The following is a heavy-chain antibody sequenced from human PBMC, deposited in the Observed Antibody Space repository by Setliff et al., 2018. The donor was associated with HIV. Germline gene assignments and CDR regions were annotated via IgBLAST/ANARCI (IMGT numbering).Heavy chain of an antibody. V-gene: IGHV4-31*03. J-gene: IGHJ6*03. CDR2: IYYSGGT. CDR1: GGSISSGGYY. Sequence: SETLSLTCTVSGGSISSGGYYWSWIRQHPGKGLEWIGYIYYSGGTYYNPSLKSRVTISVDTSKNQFSLKLSSVSAADTAVYYCARVPTNPDFYYYYMDVWGKGTTVTVSS. CDR3: ARVPTNPDFYYYYMDV.